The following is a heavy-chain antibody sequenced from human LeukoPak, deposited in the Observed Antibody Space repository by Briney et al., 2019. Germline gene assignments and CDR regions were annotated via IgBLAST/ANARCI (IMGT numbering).Heavy chain of an antibody. J-gene: IGHJ4*02. CDR1: GGSISSSSYY. V-gene: IGHV4-39*02. Sequence: PSETLSLTCTVSGGSISSSSYYWVWIRQPPVKGLEWIGSIYYSGSTYYNPSLKSRVTISVDTSKNQFSLKLSSVTAADTAVYYCARDRYYDSSGQGDMWYFDYWGQGTLVTVSS. D-gene: IGHD3-22*01. CDR3: ARDRYYDSSGQGDMWYFDY. CDR2: IYYSGST.